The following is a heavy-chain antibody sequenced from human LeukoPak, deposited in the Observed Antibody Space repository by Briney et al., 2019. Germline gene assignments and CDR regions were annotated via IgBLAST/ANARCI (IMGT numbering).Heavy chain of an antibody. CDR3: ATGTGYCSGGGCYDY. Sequence: SETLSLTCAVSGGSISSGGYSWSWIRQPPGKGLEWIGYIYQSGSTYYNPSLKSRVTISVDRSKNRFSLKLSSVTAADTGIYYCATGTGYCSGGGCYDYWGQGTLVTVSS. J-gene: IGHJ4*02. CDR1: GGSISSGGYS. CDR2: IYQSGST. D-gene: IGHD2-15*01. V-gene: IGHV4-30-2*01.